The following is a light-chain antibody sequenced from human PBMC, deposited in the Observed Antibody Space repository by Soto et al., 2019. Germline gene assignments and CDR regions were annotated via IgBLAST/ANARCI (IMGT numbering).Light chain of an antibody. J-gene: IGKJ1*01. Sequence: EIVMTQSPATLSVSPGERATLSYRASQSVSSNLAWYQQKPGQAPRLLIYGASTRATGIPARFSGSGSGTEFTLTISSLQSEDSAVYYCQQYNDWPQWTFGQGTKVDI. CDR3: QQYNDWPQWT. V-gene: IGKV3-15*01. CDR1: QSVSSN. CDR2: GAS.